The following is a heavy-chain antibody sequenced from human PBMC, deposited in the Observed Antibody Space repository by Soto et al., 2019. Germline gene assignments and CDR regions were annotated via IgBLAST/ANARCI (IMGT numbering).Heavy chain of an antibody. CDR3: ANSIVMPGTQYFDT. CDR2: ISTSSTYI. V-gene: IGHV3-21*01. Sequence: PGGSLRLSCAASGFTFITHSMHWVRHIPGKGLEWVSSISTSSTYIDYADSVKGRFTISRDNAKNSLFLEMSSLRADDTAVYFCANSIVMPGTQYFDTWGQGALVTVSS. J-gene: IGHJ4*02. CDR1: GFTFITHS. D-gene: IGHD3-16*02.